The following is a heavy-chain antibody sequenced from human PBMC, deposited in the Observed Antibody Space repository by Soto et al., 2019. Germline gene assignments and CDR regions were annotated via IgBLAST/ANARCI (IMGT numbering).Heavy chain of an antibody. D-gene: IGHD3-10*01. V-gene: IGHV4-34*01. CDR3: GHFYASGHI. CDR1: GESFSGYY. Sequence: SETLSVTCAVYGESFSGYYWSWFRQPPGKGLEWIGEVNNSGSTNYNSSLKSRVTISVDTSKNQFSLKMTSVTAADTAIYYCGHFYASGHIWGRGTLVTVSS. J-gene: IGHJ4*02. CDR2: VNNSGST.